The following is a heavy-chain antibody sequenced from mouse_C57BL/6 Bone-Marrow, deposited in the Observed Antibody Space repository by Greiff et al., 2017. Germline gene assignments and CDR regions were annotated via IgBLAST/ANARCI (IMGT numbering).Heavy chain of an antibody. V-gene: IGHV1-22*01. CDR1: GYTFTDYN. J-gene: IGHJ2*01. CDR3: ARSGGQGYFDY. D-gene: IGHD3-1*01. CDR2: INPNNGGT. Sequence: VQLKQSGPELVKPGASVKMSCKASGYTFTDYNMHWVKQSHGKSLEWIGYINPNNGGTSYNQKYKGKATVTVNKSSSTAYTGLRSLTSEDSAVYYCARSGGQGYFDYWGQGTTLTVSS.